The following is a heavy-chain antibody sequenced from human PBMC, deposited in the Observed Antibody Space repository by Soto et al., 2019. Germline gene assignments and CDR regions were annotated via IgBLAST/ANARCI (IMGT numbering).Heavy chain of an antibody. CDR1: GFTFSSSA. D-gene: IGHD3-10*01. Sequence: PCGSLRISCAASGFTFSSSAISWVRQAPGKGLEWVSAVSANGQGIYYADSVRGRFTISRDNSKNTVFLHMDSLSAEDTAVYYCAKDRHYPRDYFHYWGQGTLVTV. CDR2: VSANGQGI. V-gene: IGHV3-23*01. CDR3: AKDRHYPRDYFHY. J-gene: IGHJ4*02.